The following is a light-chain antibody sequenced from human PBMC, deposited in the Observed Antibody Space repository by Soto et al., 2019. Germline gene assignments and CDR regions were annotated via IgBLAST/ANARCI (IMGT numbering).Light chain of an antibody. CDR2: DAS. Sequence: EIVLTQSPATLSLSPGERATLSCRASQSVSSYLAWYQQNPGQAPRLLIYDASNRATGIPARFSGSGSGTDFTLTISSLEPEDFAVYYCQQRSNWPSFVPGTKVDMK. J-gene: IGKJ3*01. CDR1: QSVSSY. V-gene: IGKV3-11*01. CDR3: QQRSNWPS.